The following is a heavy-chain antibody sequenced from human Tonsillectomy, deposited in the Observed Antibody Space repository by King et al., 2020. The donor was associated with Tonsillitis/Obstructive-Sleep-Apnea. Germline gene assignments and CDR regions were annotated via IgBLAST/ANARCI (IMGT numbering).Heavy chain of an antibody. CDR2: VYPGDSDT. CDR3: AXLXDGXXAAPQXSGMXV. Sequence: VQLVESGAEVKKPGETLKISCKGSGYNFPSSWVGWVRQMPGKGLEWMGCVYPGDSDTRYSPSFQGQVTISADKSINTAYLEWSSLKASDTAIYYCAXLXDGXXAAPQXSGMXVWGQXTTVTVSX. J-gene: IGHJ6*01. V-gene: IGHV5-51*03. D-gene: IGHD6-25*01. CDR1: GYNFPSSW.